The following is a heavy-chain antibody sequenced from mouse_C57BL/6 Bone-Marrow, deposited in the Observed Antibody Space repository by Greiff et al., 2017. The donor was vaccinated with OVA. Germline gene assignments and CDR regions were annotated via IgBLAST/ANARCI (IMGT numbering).Heavy chain of an antibody. Sequence: EVKLMESGGGLVQPGGSLKLSCAASGFTFSDYYMYWVRQTPEKRLEWVAYISNGGGSTYYPDTVKGRFTISRDNAKNTLYLQMSRLKSEDTAMYYCARHRDYYGMDYWGQGTSVTVSS. J-gene: IGHJ4*01. CDR3: ARHRDYYGMDY. CDR1: GFTFSDYY. CDR2: ISNGGGST. V-gene: IGHV5-12*01.